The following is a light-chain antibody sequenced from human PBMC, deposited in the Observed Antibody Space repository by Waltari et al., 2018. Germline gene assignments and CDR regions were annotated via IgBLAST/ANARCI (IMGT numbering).Light chain of an antibody. CDR2: GKN. Sequence: SSELTQDPAVSVALEQTVRITCQGDSLRTYSVSWFHQKPGQAPALVIYGKNNRPSGIPDRFSASSSGSTASLTSIGAQAEDEADYYCHSRDSSGDVVIGGGTKLTVV. J-gene: IGLJ2*01. V-gene: IGLV3-19*01. CDR1: SLRTYS. CDR3: HSRDSSGDVV.